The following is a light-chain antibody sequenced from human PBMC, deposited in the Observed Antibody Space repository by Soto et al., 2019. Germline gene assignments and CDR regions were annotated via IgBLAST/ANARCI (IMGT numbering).Light chain of an antibody. CDR1: QSISSH. J-gene: IGKJ4*01. Sequence: EIVLTQSPATLSLSPGERATLSCRASQSISSHLAWYQQKPGQAPRLLMYDASNRATGIPARFSGSGSGTDFTLTISSLEPEDFAVYYCQHRSNWPLTFSGGTKVEIK. CDR2: DAS. V-gene: IGKV3-11*01. CDR3: QHRSNWPLT.